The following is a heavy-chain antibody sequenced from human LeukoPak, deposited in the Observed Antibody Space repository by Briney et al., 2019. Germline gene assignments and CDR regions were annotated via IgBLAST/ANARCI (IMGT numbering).Heavy chain of an antibody. V-gene: IGHV3-23*05. CDR2: IDTSGGSI. CDR1: GFTFSSYA. J-gene: IGHJ6*03. Sequence: GSLRLSCAVSGFTFSSYAMSWVRQAPGKGLEWVSSIDTSGGSIYYADSVKGRFTISRDNSKNTLYLQMNSQRAEDTAVYYCAKPNSGGSCYSCYYYMDVWGKGTTVTVSS. CDR3: AKPNSGGSCYSCYYYMDV. D-gene: IGHD2-15*01.